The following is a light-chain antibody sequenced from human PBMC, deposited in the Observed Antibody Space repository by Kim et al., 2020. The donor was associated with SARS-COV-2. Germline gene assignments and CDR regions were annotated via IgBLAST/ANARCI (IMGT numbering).Light chain of an antibody. V-gene: IGLV3-19*01. J-gene: IGLJ2*01. CDR3: QSRDSGGRVM. CDR1: SLRSYY. CDR2: GRN. Sequence: SSELTQDPVVSVALGQTVRITCQGDSLRSYYATWYQQKPRQAPVLVIYGRNNRPSGIPDRFSGSASGNTASLTISGTQAEDEADFYCQSRDSGGRVMVGG.